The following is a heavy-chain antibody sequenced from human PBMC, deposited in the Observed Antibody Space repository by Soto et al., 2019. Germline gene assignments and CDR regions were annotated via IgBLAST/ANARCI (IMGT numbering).Heavy chain of an antibody. D-gene: IGHD4-4*01. Sequence: EVQLLESGGGLVQPGGSLRLSCAASRFTFSSYAMSWVRQAPGKGLEWVSAISGSGGSTYYADSVKGRFTISRDNSKNTLYLQMNSLRAEDTAVYYCAKRGLQYEYGMDVWGQGTTVTVSS. V-gene: IGHV3-23*01. J-gene: IGHJ6*02. CDR3: AKRGLQYEYGMDV. CDR1: RFTFSSYA. CDR2: ISGSGGST.